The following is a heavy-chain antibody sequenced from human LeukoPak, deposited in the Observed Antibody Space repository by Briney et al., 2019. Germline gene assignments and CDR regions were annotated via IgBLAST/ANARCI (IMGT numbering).Heavy chain of an antibody. CDR2: IYPGDSDT. CDR3: ARLLTSGSNIRDWFDP. Sequence: GESLTLSCTGSGYSFTNYWIGWVRQLPGKGLEWMGIIYPGDSDTRYNPSFQGQVTLSADKSISTAYLQWSNLKASDTAMYYCARLLTSGSNIRDWFDPWGQGTLVTVSS. V-gene: IGHV5-51*01. CDR1: GYSFTNYW. D-gene: IGHD3-16*01. J-gene: IGHJ5*02.